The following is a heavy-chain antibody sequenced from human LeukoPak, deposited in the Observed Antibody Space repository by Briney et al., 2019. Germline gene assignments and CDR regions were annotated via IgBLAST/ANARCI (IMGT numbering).Heavy chain of an antibody. CDR2: SYTSGSP. Sequence: SETLSLTCTVSGGSISSYYWSWIRQPAGKGLEWIGRSYTSGSPNYNPSLKSRVTMSVDTSNHQFSLNLRSVTTADTAVYYCARSFDTNAFDIWGHGTMVTVSS. CDR3: ARSFDTNAFDI. D-gene: IGHD2/OR15-2a*01. V-gene: IGHV4-4*07. CDR1: GGSISSYY. J-gene: IGHJ3*02.